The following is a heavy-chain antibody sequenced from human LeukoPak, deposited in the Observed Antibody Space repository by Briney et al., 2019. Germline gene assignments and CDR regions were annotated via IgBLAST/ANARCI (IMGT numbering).Heavy chain of an antibody. D-gene: IGHD3-10*01. J-gene: IGHJ6*04. CDR3: ARDTMVRGVTNYYYGMDV. CDR1: GYSISSGYY. V-gene: IGHV4-38-2*01. CDR2: IYHSGST. Sequence: SETLSLTCAVSGYSISSGYYWGWIRHPPGKGLEWIGSIYHSGSTYYNPSLKSRVTISVDTSKNQFSLKLSSVTAADTAVYYCARDTMVRGVTNYYYGMDVWGKGTTVTVSS.